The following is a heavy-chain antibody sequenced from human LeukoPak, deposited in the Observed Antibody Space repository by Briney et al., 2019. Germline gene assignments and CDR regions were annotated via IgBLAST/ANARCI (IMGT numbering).Heavy chain of an antibody. CDR1: GGTFSSYT. J-gene: IGHJ4*02. Sequence: ASVKVSCKASGGTFSSYTISWVRQAPGQGLEWIGRIIPILGIANYAQKFQGRVTITADKSTSTAYMELSSLRSEDTAVYYCARALKVCSSTSCDDYWGQGTLVTVSS. D-gene: IGHD2-2*01. V-gene: IGHV1-69*02. CDR2: IIPILGIA. CDR3: ARALKVCSSTSCDDY.